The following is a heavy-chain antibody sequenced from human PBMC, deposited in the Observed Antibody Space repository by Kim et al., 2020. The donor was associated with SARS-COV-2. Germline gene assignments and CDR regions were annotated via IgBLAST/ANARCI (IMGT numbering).Heavy chain of an antibody. CDR2: IHWNGDST. CDR3: ARTRYCSGNTCSFYGMDV. CDR1: GFTFGDNG. V-gene: IGHV3-20*04. Sequence: GGSLRLSCAASGFTFGDNGMSWVRQAPGKGLEWVSGIHWNGDSTGYADSVKGRFTISRDNAKNSLYLQMNSLRAEDTAFYYCARTRYCSGNTCSFYGMDVWGQGTTATVSS. D-gene: IGHD2-15*01. J-gene: IGHJ6*02.